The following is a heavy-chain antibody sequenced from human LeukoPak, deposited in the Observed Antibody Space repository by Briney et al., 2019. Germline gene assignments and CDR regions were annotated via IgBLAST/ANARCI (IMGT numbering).Heavy chain of an antibody. Sequence: SETLSLTCTVSGGSISSSSYYWGWIRQPPGKGLEWIGSIYYSGSTYYNPSLKSRVTISVDTSKNQFSLKLSSVTAADTAVYYGARGRHIVVIPWFDPWGQGTLVTVSS. CDR2: IYYSGST. J-gene: IGHJ5*02. V-gene: IGHV4-39*01. CDR3: ARGRHIVVIPWFDP. D-gene: IGHD2-21*01. CDR1: GGSISSSSYY.